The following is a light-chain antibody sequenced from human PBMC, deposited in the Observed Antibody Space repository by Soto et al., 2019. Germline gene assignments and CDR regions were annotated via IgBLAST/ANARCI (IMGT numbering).Light chain of an antibody. CDR3: QQYINWPLT. Sequence: EMMMTQSPATLSVSPGEGATLSCRASQGVSNKLAWYQQKPGQAPRLLIYGASTRATGIPARFSGSGSGTEFTLTISSLQSEDSAVYYCQQYINWPLTFGGGTKVEIK. CDR2: GAS. J-gene: IGKJ4*02. V-gene: IGKV3D-15*01. CDR1: QGVSNK.